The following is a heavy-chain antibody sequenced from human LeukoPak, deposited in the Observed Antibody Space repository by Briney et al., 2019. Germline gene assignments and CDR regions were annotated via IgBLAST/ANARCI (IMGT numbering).Heavy chain of an antibody. CDR3: AKVDGYCSGGSCYGGY. Sequence: GGSLRLSCAVSGFTLIYYGMSWVRQAPGKGRGWDSGISSGGGGSTCYADSVKGRFTISRDTSKNTLYLQMNTLRAEDTAVYYCAKVDGYCSGGSCYGGYWGQGTLVTVSS. CDR1: GFTLIYYG. CDR2: ISSGGGGST. D-gene: IGHD2-15*01. V-gene: IGHV3-23*01. J-gene: IGHJ4*02.